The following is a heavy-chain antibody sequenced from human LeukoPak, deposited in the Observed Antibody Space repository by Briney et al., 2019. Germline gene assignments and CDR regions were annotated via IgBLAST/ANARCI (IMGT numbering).Heavy chain of an antibody. D-gene: IGHD3-10*01. CDR3: AKEAVRENIWFGEILGGFDY. J-gene: IGHJ4*02. CDR1: GFTFSSYA. V-gene: IGHV3-23*01. Sequence: GGSLRLSCAASGFTFSSYAMIWVRQAPGKELEWVSAISGSGGSTYYADSVKGRFTISRDNSKNTLYLQMNSLRAEDTAVYYCAKEAVRENIWFGEILGGFDYWGQVTLVTVSS. CDR2: ISGSGGST.